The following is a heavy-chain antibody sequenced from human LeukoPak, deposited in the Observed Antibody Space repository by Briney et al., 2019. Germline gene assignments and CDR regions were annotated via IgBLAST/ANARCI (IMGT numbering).Heavy chain of an antibody. Sequence: APVKVSCKVSGYTLTELSMHWVRQAPGKGLEWMGGFDPEDGETIYEQKFQGRVTMTEDTSTDTAYMELSSLRSEDTAVYYCASPTFLGAFDIWGQGTMVTVSS. V-gene: IGHV1-24*01. D-gene: IGHD3-16*01. CDR2: FDPEDGET. CDR3: ASPTFLGAFDI. J-gene: IGHJ3*02. CDR1: GYTLTELS.